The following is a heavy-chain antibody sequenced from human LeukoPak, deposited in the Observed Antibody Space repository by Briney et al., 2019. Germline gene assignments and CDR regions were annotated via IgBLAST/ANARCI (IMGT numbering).Heavy chain of an antibody. CDR2: ISGSGGST. CDR1: GFTFSSYA. Sequence: GGSLRLSCAASGFTFSSYAMSWVRQAPGKGLEWVSAISGSGGSTYYADSVKGRFTISRDNSKNTLYLQMNSLRAEDTAVYYCAKVGYRNENYYYYYMDVWGKGTTVTVSS. CDR3: AKVGYRNENYYYYYMDV. D-gene: IGHD1-14*01. J-gene: IGHJ6*03. V-gene: IGHV3-23*01.